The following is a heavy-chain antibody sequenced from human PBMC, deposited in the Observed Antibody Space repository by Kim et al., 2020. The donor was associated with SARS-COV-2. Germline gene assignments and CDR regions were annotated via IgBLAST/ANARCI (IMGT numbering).Heavy chain of an antibody. J-gene: IGHJ4*02. CDR1: GFTFSSYA. CDR3: AKVVAATPRYYFDY. D-gene: IGHD2-15*01. Sequence: GGSLRLSCAASGFTFSSYAMSWVRQAPGKGLEWVSAISGSGGSTYYADSVKGRFTISRDNTKNTLYLQMNSLRAEDTAVYYCAKVVAATPRYYFDYWGQGTLVTVSS. CDR2: ISGSGGST. V-gene: IGHV3-23*01.